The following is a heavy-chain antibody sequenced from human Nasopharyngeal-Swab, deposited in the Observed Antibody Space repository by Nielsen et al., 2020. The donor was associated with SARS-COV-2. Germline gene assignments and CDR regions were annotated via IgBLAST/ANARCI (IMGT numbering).Heavy chain of an antibody. J-gene: IGHJ4*02. CDR3: VKHQGSSSDQ. CDR2: VNQDGSRT. CDR1: GVIFSKYW. V-gene: IGHV3-74*01. Sequence: ALKISCVASGVIFSKYWMHWVRQAPGKGLVWVSRVNQDGSRTDYADSVRGRFTISRDNAKNTLYLQMNSLRVEDTAVYYCVKHQGSSSDQWGQGTLVTVSS.